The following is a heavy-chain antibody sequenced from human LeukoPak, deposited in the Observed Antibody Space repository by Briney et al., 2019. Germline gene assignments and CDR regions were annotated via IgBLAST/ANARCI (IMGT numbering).Heavy chain of an antibody. J-gene: IGHJ4*02. D-gene: IGHD2-15*01. CDR1: GYTFTSYD. CDR2: INPSGGST. CDR3: ARDLEYCSGGSCSDDY. V-gene: IGHV1-46*01. Sequence: ASVKVSCKASGYTFTSYDINWVRQAPGQGLEWMGIINPSGGSTSYAQKFQGRVTMTRDTSTSTVYMELSSLRSEDTAVYYCARDLEYCSGGSCSDDYWGQGTLVTVSS.